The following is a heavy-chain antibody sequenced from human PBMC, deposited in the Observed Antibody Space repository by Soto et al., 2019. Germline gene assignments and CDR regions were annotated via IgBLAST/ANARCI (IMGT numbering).Heavy chain of an antibody. V-gene: IGHV1-18*01. CDR2: ISAFNGKT. CDR1: GFTFTSFG. Sequence: ASVKVSCKASGFTFTSFGFSWVRQAPGQGLEWMGWISAFNGKTEYPQDLQGRVTLTRDTSTRTAYMELRRLRADDTAVYYCARTYQTTETPFYFDYWGLGTLVTVSS. D-gene: IGHD1-1*01. J-gene: IGHJ4*02. CDR3: ARTYQTTETPFYFDY.